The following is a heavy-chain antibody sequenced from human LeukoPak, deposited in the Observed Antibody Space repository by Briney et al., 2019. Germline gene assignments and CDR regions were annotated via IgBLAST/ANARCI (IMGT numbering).Heavy chain of an antibody. Sequence: PSETLSLTCSVSGDSVSRSDSYWDWIRQPPGKGLEWIGTIYFSGRTYYSPSLKSRVTMSVDPSNNQFSLNLRSVTAEDTAVYYCARRRYYDGSGYLEWGQGTLLSVSS. CDR2: IYFSGRT. J-gene: IGHJ1*01. D-gene: IGHD3-22*01. V-gene: IGHV4-39*01. CDR1: GDSVSRSDSY. CDR3: ARRRYYDGSGYLE.